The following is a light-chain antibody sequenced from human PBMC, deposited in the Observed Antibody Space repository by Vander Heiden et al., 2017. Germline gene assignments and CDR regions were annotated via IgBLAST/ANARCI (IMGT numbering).Light chain of an antibody. Sequence: EIVLTQSPATLSLSPGERATLSCRASQSVSYNLGWYQQKPGQAPRLLIYDASDRATGIPARFSGSGSETDLTLTISSLEPEDSGVYYCQQRNAWPRTFGGGTKVDIK. J-gene: IGKJ4*01. CDR1: QSVSYN. V-gene: IGKV3-11*01. CDR2: DAS. CDR3: QQRNAWPRT.